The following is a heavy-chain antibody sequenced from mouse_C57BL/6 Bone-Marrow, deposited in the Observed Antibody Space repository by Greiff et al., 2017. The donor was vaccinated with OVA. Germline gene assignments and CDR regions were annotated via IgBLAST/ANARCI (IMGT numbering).Heavy chain of an antibody. V-gene: IGHV1-64*01. CDR3: ARRVLRIFMDY. CDR2: IHPNSGST. CDR1: GYTFTSYW. D-gene: IGHD1-1*01. Sequence: VQLQQPGAELVKPGASVKLSCKASGYTFTSYWMHWVKQRPGQGLEWIGMIHPNSGSTNYNEKFKSKATLTVDKSSSTAYMRLSSLTSEDSAVYCGARRVLRIFMDYWGQGTSVTVSS. J-gene: IGHJ4*01.